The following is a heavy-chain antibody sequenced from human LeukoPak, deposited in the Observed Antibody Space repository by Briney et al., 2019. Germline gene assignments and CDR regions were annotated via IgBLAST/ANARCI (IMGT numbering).Heavy chain of an antibody. CDR1: GYTFTSYY. CDR3: TRTWWTEACSSSSCFTPDFDY. D-gene: IGHD2-2*02. V-gene: IGHV1-46*01. J-gene: IGHJ4*02. Sequence: GASVKVSCKASGYTFTSYYMHWVRQAPGQGLEWMGIINPSGGSTSYAQKFQGRVTMTRDTSINTVYMELSSLEFDDTAVYYCTRTWWTEACSSSSCFTPDFDYWGQGTPVTVSS. CDR2: INPSGGST.